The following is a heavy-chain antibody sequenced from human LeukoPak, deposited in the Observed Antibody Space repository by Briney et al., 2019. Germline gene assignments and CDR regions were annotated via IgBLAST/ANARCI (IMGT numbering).Heavy chain of an antibody. CDR1: GYSFTSYW. Sequence: GESLKISCKGSGYSFTSYWIGWVRQVPGKGLEWMGLIYPGDSDTRYSPSFQGQVAFSVDASISTAYLQLSGLRASDTAIYYCAVRLQGGNWFDPWGQGTLVTVSS. V-gene: IGHV5-51*01. J-gene: IGHJ5*02. CDR3: AVRLQGGNWFDP. D-gene: IGHD4-11*01. CDR2: IYPGDSDT.